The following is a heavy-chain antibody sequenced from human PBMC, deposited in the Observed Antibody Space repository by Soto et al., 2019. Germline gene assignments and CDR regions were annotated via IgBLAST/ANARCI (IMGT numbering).Heavy chain of an antibody. Sequence: ASVKVSCKASGYTFTGYYMHWVRQAPGQGLEWMGWINPNSGGTNYAQKFQGRVTMTRDTSISTAYMELSRLRPDDTAVYYCARSRRYCSGGSCYGRESWFDPWGQGTLVTVSS. D-gene: IGHD2-15*01. CDR3: ARSRRYCSGGSCYGRESWFDP. CDR2: INPNSGGT. V-gene: IGHV1-2*02. J-gene: IGHJ5*02. CDR1: GYTFTGYY.